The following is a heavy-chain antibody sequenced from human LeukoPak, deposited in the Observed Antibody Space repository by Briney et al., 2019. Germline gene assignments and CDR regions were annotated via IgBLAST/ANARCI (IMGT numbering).Heavy chain of an antibody. D-gene: IGHD5-18*01. Sequence: GGSLRLSCAASGITFNNYAMSWVRQAPGKGLEWISGMSGSGGTSYHADSVKGRFTISRDNSKNTLYLQMNSLRAEDTAVYYCAKEGTRGYTYGPRLGYYYYYMDVWGKGTTVTVSS. CDR1: GITFNNYA. V-gene: IGHV3-23*01. CDR3: AKEGTRGYTYGPRLGYYYYYMDV. CDR2: MSGSGGTS. J-gene: IGHJ6*03.